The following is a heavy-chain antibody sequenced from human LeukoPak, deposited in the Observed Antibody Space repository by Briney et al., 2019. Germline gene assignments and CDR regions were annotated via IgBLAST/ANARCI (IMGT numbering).Heavy chain of an antibody. J-gene: IGHJ4*02. CDR3: PKPLLTPGN. V-gene: IGHV3-23*01. CDR2: VSGSGAHT. D-gene: IGHD4-23*01. CDR1: GFTFSSYA. Sequence: GGSLRLSCAASGFTFSSYAMTWVRQAPGKGLQWVSAVSGSGAHTYYADSVKGRFTISRDNSRNALYLQLSRLRVDDTAFYYCPKPLLTPGNWGPGTLVTVSS.